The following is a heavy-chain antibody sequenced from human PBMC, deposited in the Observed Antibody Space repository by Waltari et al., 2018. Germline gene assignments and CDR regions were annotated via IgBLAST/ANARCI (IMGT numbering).Heavy chain of an antibody. CDR1: GGSISSYY. CDR3: ARSPRAAAGTSFDY. V-gene: IGHV4-59*01. J-gene: IGHJ4*02. Sequence: QVQLRESGPGLVKPSETLSLTCTVSGGSISSYYWSWIRQPPGKGLEWIGYIYYSGSTNYNHSLKSRVTISVDTSKNQFSLKLSSVTAADTAVYYCARSPRAAAGTSFDYWGQGTLVTVSS. CDR2: IYYSGST. D-gene: IGHD6-13*01.